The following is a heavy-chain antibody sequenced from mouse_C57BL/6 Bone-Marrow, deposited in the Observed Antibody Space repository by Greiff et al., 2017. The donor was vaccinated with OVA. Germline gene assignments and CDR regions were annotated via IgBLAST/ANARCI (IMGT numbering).Heavy chain of an antibody. CDR1: GYTFTSYW. D-gene: IGHD1-1*01. J-gene: IGHJ1*03. CDR2: IHPNSGST. CDR3: TPPPYYYGRGYFDV. Sequence: QVQLQQPGAELVKPGASVKLSCKASGYTFTSYWMHWVKQRPGQGLEWIGMIHPNSGSTNYNEKFKSKATLTVDKSSSTAYMQLSSLTSEDSAVYYCTPPPYYYGRGYFDVWGTGTTVTVSS. V-gene: IGHV1-64*01.